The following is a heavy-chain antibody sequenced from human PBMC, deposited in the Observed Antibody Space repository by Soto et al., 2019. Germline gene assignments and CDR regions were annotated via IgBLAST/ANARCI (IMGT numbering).Heavy chain of an antibody. CDR2: IFWDDDK. J-gene: IGHJ6*02. V-gene: IGHV2-5*02. CDR1: GFSLSTSGVG. CDR3: EHNSGAWGLDV. Sequence: QITLKESGPTLVKPTQTLTLTCTFSGFSLSTSGVGVGWIRQPPGKALEWLALIFWDDDKRYSPSLKGRLTLTKDTSNSLVGLTSTNTAPLDTAAYHSEHNSGAWGLDVWGQGTTVTVCS. D-gene: IGHD7-27*01.